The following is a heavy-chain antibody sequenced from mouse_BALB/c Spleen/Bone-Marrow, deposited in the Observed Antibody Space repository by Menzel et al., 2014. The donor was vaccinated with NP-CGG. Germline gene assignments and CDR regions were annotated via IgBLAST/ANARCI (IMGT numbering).Heavy chain of an antibody. D-gene: IGHD2-2*01. CDR3: TRGDGYGGFAY. CDR1: GYSFTTYW. CDR2: IHPSDSET. J-gene: IGHJ3*01. Sequence: ESGAELVRPGASVKLSCKTSGYSFTTYWMNWVKQRPGQGLEWIGMIHPSDSETKLNQKFKDKATLTVDKSSNTAYMQLNSPTSEDSAVYYCTRGDGYGGFAYWGQGTLVTVSA. V-gene: IGHV1-74*04.